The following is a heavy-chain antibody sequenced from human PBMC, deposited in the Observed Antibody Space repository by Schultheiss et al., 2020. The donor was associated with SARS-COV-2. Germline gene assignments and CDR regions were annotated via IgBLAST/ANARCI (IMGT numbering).Heavy chain of an antibody. CDR3: ARLLNYDFYMDV. J-gene: IGHJ6*03. CDR1: GYSFTSYW. D-gene: IGHD2/OR15-2a*01. Sequence: GESLKISCKGSGYSFTSYWIGWVRQMPGKGLEWMGIIYPGDSHTTYSPSFQGQVTISADKSIATAYLQWSSLKASDTAMYFCARLLNYDFYMDVWGKGTTVTVSS. CDR2: IYPGDSHT. V-gene: IGHV5-51*01.